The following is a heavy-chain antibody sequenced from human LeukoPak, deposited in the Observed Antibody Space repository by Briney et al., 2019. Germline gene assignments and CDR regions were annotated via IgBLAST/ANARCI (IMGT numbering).Heavy chain of an antibody. CDR2: ISGSGGST. CDR1: GFTFSSYA. CDR3: AKANIVVVPAATRKYYYYYMDV. J-gene: IGHJ6*03. D-gene: IGHD2-2*01. V-gene: IGHV3-23*01. Sequence: PGGSLRLSCAASGFTFSSYAMSWVRQAPGKGLEWVSAISGSGGSTYYADSVKGRFTISRDNSKNTLYLQMNSLRAEDTAVYYCAKANIVVVPAATRKYYYYYMDVWGQGTTVTVSS.